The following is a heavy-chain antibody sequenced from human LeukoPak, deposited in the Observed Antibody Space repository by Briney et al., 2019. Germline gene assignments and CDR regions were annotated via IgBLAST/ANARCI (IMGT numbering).Heavy chain of an antibody. CDR1: GGTFSSYA. CDR3: VTEGYYDSSGYYTDY. D-gene: IGHD3-22*01. CDR2: IIPIFGTA. J-gene: IGHJ4*02. Sequence: SVKVSCKASGGTFSSYAISWVRQAPGQGLEWMGGIIPIFGTANYAQKFQGRVTMTEDTSTDTAYMELSSLRSEDTAVHYCVTEGYYDSSGYYTDYWGQGTLVTVSS. V-gene: IGHV1-69*06.